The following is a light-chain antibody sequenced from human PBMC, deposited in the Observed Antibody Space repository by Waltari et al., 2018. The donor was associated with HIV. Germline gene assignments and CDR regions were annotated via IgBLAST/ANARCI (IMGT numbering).Light chain of an antibody. J-gene: IGKJ2*01. V-gene: IGKV3-15*01. Sequence: EKVMTQSPATLSVSPGERATLSCRASQTINNNLAWYQQKPGQAPLLLIYGASTRAAGVPARFSCSGSGTEFTLTITSLQSEDLAIYYCQQYNNWPQTFGQGTKVEIK. CDR1: QTINNN. CDR2: GAS. CDR3: QQYNNWPQT.